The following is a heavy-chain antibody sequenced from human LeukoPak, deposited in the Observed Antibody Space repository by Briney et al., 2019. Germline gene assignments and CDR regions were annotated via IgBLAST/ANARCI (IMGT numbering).Heavy chain of an antibody. Sequence: GGSLRLSCVDSGFIFRTSAMHWVRQAPGKGLEWVAVLSSDGSNENYAGSVRGRFTISRDNSKNTLYLQMNSLKIEDTAIYYCARGSGYHLVSWGQGTLVTVSS. D-gene: IGHD5-12*01. V-gene: IGHV3-30-3*01. CDR1: GFIFRTSA. CDR3: ARGSGYHLVS. CDR2: LSSDGSNE. J-gene: IGHJ5*02.